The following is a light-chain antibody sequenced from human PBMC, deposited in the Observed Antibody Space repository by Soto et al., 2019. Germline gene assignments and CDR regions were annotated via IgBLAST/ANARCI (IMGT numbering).Light chain of an antibody. Sequence: QSVLTQPASVSGSPGQSITISCTGTSSDVGGYNYVSWYQQHPGKAPKLMIYDVSNRPSGVSNRFSGSKSGNTASLTISGLQAVDEADYYCSSYTSSSTSVFGTGTKVTVL. CDR3: SSYTSSSTSV. CDR1: SSDVGGYNY. J-gene: IGLJ1*01. CDR2: DVS. V-gene: IGLV2-14*01.